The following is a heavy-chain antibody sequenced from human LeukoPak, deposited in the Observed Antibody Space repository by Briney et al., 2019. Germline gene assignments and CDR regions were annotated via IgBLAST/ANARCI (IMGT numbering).Heavy chain of an antibody. J-gene: IGHJ6*02. Sequence: PGGSLRLSCAASGFTFRSYWMHWVRQAPGQGLVWVSQIYSDGSSTSYADSVKGRFIISRDNAKNTLYLQMNSLRPEGTAVYFCTRDLRSYYYVMDVWGQGTTVTVSS. CDR2: IYSDGSST. CDR3: TRDLRSYYYVMDV. V-gene: IGHV3-74*01. CDR1: GFTFRSYW.